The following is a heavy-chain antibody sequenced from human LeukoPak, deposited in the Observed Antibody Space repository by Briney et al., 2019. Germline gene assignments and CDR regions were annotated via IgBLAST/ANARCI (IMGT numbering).Heavy chain of an antibody. V-gene: IGHV3-48*03. Sequence: GGSLRLSCAASGFTFSSYEMNWVRQAPGKGLEWVSYISSSGSTIYYADSVKGRFTISRDNAKNSLYLQMNSLRAEDTAVYYCARDRQKQQLGKIDYWGQGTLVTVSS. D-gene: IGHD6-13*01. CDR1: GFTFSSYE. CDR3: ARDRQKQQLGKIDY. CDR2: ISSSGSTI. J-gene: IGHJ4*02.